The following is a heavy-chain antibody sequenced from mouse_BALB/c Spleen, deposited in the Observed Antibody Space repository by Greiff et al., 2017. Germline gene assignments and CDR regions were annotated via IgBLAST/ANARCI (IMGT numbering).Heavy chain of an antibody. V-gene: IGHV1S81*02. CDR3: TRVDYYGSSYGFAY. D-gene: IGHD1-1*01. CDR1: GYTFTSYY. J-gene: IGHJ3*01. Sequence: VQLQQPGAELVKPGASVKLSCKASGYTFTSYYMYWVKQRPGQGLEWIGGINPSNGGTNFNEKFKSKATLTVDKTSSTAYMQLSSLTSEDSAVYYCTRVDYYGSSYGFAYWGQGTLVTVSA. CDR2: INPSNGGT.